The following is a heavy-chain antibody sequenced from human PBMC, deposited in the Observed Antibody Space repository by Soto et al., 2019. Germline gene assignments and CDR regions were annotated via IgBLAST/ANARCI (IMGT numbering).Heavy chain of an antibody. CDR1: GFTFSNAW. J-gene: IGHJ3*02. CDR3: TARWGIVGATDAFDI. CDR2: IKSKTDGGTT. D-gene: IGHD1-26*01. Sequence: GGSLRLSCAASGFTFSNAWMSWVRQAPGKGLEWVGRIKSKTDGGTTDYAAPVKGRFTISRDDSKNTLYLQMNSLKTEDTAVYYCTARWGIVGATDAFDIWGQGTMVTVSS. V-gene: IGHV3-15*01.